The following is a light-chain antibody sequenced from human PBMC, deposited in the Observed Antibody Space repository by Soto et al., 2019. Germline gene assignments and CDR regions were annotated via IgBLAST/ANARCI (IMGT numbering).Light chain of an antibody. CDR2: DAS. Sequence: EIVLTQSRATLSLSAGERATISCRASQSVSRYLAWYQQKPGQAPRLLIYDASNMETGIPARFSGSGSGTDFTLTISSLQPEDFAVYYCQQRSSWPITFGQGTRLEIK. CDR1: QSVSRY. J-gene: IGKJ5*01. V-gene: IGKV3-11*01. CDR3: QQRSSWPIT.